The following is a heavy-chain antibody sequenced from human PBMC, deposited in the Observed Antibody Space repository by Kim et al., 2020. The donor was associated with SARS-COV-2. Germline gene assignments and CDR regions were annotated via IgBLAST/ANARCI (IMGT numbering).Heavy chain of an antibody. D-gene: IGHD3-3*01. CDR2: ISSSSSYI. CDR1: GFTFSSYS. CDR3: ESEYESYYYYGMDV. V-gene: IGHV3-21*01. Sequence: GGSLRLSCAASGFTFSSYSMNWVRQAPGKGLEWVSSISSSSSYIYYADSVKGRFTISRDNAKNSLYLQMNSLRAEDTAVYYCESEYESYYYYGMDVWGQGTTVTVSS. J-gene: IGHJ6*02.